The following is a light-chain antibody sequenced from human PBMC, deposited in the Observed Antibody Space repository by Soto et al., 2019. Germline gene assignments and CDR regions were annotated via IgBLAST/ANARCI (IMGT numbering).Light chain of an antibody. V-gene: IGKV3-15*01. CDR1: HSVSSS. J-gene: IGKJ1*01. CDR2: GAS. CDR3: QQFHISRT. Sequence: EVVMTQSPATLSVSPGERATLSCRASHSVSSSLAWYQQKPGQAPRLLISGASTRAAGIPARFSGSGSGTEFTLTITGLEPEDFAVYYCQQFHISRTFGQGTKV.